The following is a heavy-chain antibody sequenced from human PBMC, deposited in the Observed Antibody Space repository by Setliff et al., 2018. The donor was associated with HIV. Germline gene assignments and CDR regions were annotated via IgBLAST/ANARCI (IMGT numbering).Heavy chain of an antibody. J-gene: IGHJ3*02. V-gene: IGHV4-34*01. Sequence: PSETLSLTCAVFGGSFTDIGGSFTDYYWIWIRQPPGKGLEWIGEINHSGSTHYNPSLKSRFTISVDTSKNQFSLKVSSVTAADTAVYYCARHSITLVVGVPERDDAFDIWGQGTMVTVSS. CDR2: INHSGST. CDR1: GGSFTDIGGSFTDYY. D-gene: IGHD3-22*01. CDR3: ARHSITLVVGVPERDDAFDI.